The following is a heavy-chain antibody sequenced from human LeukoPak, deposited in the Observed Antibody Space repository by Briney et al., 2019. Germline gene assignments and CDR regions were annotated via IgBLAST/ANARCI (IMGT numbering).Heavy chain of an antibody. D-gene: IGHD3-10*01. J-gene: IGHJ4*02. CDR1: GFTFSDYY. CDR3: ATTRLRGRATPDY. V-gene: IGHV3-66*01. Sequence: GGSLRLSCAASGFTFSDYYMSWIRQAPGKGLEWVSVIYSGGSTYYADSVKGRFTISRDNSKNTLYLQMNSLRAEDTAVYYCATTRLRGRATPDYWGQGTLVTVSS. CDR2: IYSGGST.